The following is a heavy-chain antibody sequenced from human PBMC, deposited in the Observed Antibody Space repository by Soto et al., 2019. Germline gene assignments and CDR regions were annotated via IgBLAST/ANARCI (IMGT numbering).Heavy chain of an antibody. V-gene: IGHV4-59*01. CDR3: ARGITIFEGYFDY. J-gene: IGHJ4*02. CDR2: IYYSGST. CDR1: GGSISSYY. Sequence: SETLSLTFTVSGGSISSYYWCWIRQPPVKGLEWIGYIYYSGSTNYNPSLKSRVTISVDTSKNQFYLKLSSVTAADTAVYYCARGITIFEGYFDYCGQGTLVTVSS. D-gene: IGHD3-3*01.